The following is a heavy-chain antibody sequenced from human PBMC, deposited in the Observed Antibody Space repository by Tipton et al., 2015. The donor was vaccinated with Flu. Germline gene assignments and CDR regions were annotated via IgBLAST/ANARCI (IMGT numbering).Heavy chain of an antibody. D-gene: IGHD3-10*01. CDR2: INKDGSET. CDR1: GFSFSSYW. CDR3: AGPLWGYFDN. Sequence: QLMQSGGGLVQPGGSLRLSCAASGFSFSSYWMSWVRQAPGKGLEWVASINKDGSETYYVDSVKGRFTISRDNAKNSLFLQRNSLRAEDTAVYYCAGPLWGYFDNWGQGTLVTVSS. V-gene: IGHV3-7*01. J-gene: IGHJ4*02.